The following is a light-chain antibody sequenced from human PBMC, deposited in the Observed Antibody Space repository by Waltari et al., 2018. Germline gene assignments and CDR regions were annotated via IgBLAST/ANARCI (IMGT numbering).Light chain of an antibody. CDR3: QQYYSIPWT. Sequence: DILMTQSPDSLTVSLGERATINSKASQSVLYSNNNNYLAWYQQKAGQPPKLLIYWASSRESGVPDRFSGSGSGTDFTLTISSLQAEDVAVYYCQQYYSIPWTFGQGTKVEIK. V-gene: IGKV4-1*01. CDR2: WAS. J-gene: IGKJ1*01. CDR1: QSVLYSNNNNY.